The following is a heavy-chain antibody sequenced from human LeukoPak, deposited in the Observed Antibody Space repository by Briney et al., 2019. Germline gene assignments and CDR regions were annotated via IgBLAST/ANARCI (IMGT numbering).Heavy chain of an antibody. J-gene: IGHJ3*02. D-gene: IGHD3-16*02. V-gene: IGHV4-59*12. CDR3: TREGVYAPDPSSYHRDAFDI. Sequence: SETLSLTCTVSGGSLSSYYWSWIRQPPGKGLEWIGYIYYSGSTNYNPSLESRVTISVDTSKNQFSLRLSSVTAADTAVYYCTREGVYAPDPSSYHRDAFDIWGQGTVVIVSS. CDR2: IYYSGST. CDR1: GGSLSSYY.